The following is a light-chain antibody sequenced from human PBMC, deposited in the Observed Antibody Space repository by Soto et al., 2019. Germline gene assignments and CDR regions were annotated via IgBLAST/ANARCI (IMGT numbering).Light chain of an antibody. V-gene: IGKV3D-15*01. CDR3: QQYNNRWT. CDR2: AAS. CDR1: ETVRSN. J-gene: IGKJ1*01. Sequence: RLMTQSPDTLSVSPGERATLSCRASETVRSNLAWYQQKPGQAPRLLIYAASTRATGIPASFIGNGSGTEFTLTISRLQSEDSAVYYCQQYNNRWTFGQGTKVDIK.